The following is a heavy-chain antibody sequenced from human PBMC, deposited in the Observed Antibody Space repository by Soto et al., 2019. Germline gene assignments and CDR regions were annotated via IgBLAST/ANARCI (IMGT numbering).Heavy chain of an antibody. CDR2: ISYDGSNK. Sequence: GGSLRLSCAASGFTFSSYGMHWVRQAPGKGLEWVAVISYDGSNKYYADSVKGRFTISRDNSKNTLYLQMNSLRAEDTAVYYCAKDLYLRAVAQVDYWGQGTLVTVSS. J-gene: IGHJ4*02. CDR1: GFTFSSYG. CDR3: AKDLYLRAVAQVDY. D-gene: IGHD6-19*01. V-gene: IGHV3-30*18.